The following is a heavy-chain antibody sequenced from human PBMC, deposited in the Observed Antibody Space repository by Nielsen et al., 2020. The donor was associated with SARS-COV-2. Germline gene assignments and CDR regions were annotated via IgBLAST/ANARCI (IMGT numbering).Heavy chain of an antibody. CDR1: GFTFSSYD. CDR2: IGTAGDT. V-gene: IGHV3-13*04. D-gene: IGHD1-7*01. Sequence: GESLKISCAASGFTFSSYDMHWVRQATGKGLEWVSAIGTAGDTYYPGSVKGRFTISRENAKNSLYLQMNSLRAGDTAVYYCVRVNWNYGAFDIWGQGTMVTVSS. J-gene: IGHJ3*02. CDR3: VRVNWNYGAFDI.